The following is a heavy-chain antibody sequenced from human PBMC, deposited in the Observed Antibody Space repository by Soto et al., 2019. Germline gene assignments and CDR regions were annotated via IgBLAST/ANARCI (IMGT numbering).Heavy chain of an antibody. V-gene: IGHV4-34*01. CDR1: GGSFSGYY. CDR2: INHSGST. Sequence: ASETLSLTCAVYGGSFSGYYWSWIRQPPGKGLEWIGEINHSGSTNYNPSLKSRVTISVDTSKNQFSLKLSSVTAADTAVYYCARARETHNWFDPWGQGTLVTAPQ. D-gene: IGHD1-26*01. CDR3: ARARETHNWFDP. J-gene: IGHJ5*02.